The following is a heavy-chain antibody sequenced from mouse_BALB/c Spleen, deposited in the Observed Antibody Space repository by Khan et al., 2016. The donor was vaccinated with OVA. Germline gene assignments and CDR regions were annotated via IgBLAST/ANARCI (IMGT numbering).Heavy chain of an antibody. J-gene: IGHJ1*01. Sequence: QVQLKQSGPGLVAPSQSLSITCTVTGFSLSRYSVHWVRQPPGKGLEWLGMIWGDGSTDFNSTLKSRLSISKDNSKSQVFLKMNSLQTDDTATYYWYRDRYGGSYWYFDVWGAGTTVTVSS. D-gene: IGHD1-1*01. CDR3: YRDRYGGSYWYFDV. CDR2: IWGDGST. V-gene: IGHV2-6-4*01. CDR1: GFSLSRYS.